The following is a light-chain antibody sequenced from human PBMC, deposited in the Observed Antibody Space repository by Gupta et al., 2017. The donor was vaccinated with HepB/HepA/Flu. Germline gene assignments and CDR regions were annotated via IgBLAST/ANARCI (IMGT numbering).Light chain of an antibody. V-gene: IGLV1-40*01. CDR1: SSNIGAGYD. J-gene: IGLJ1*01. CDR3: QSYDSSLSGYV. CDR2: GNS. Sequence: SVLTPPPAVSGAPGPRVTLPRPASSSNIGAGYDVHWYQQLPGTAPKLLIYGNSNRPSGVPDRFSGSKSGTSASQAITGLQAEDEADYYCQSYDSSLSGYVFGTGTKVTVL.